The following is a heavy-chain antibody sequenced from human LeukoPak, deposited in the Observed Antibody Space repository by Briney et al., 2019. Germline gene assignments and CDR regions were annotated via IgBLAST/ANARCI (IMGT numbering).Heavy chain of an antibody. V-gene: IGHV4-34*01. J-gene: IGHJ4*02. Sequence: SETLSLTCAVYGGSFSGYYWSWIRQPPRKGLEWIGEINHSGSTNYNPSLKSRVTISVDTSKNQFSLKLSSVTAADTAVYYCARGTGYCSGGSCPYSSWGQGTLVTVSS. CDR2: INHSGST. CDR1: GGSFSGYY. D-gene: IGHD2-15*01. CDR3: ARGTGYCSGGSCPYSS.